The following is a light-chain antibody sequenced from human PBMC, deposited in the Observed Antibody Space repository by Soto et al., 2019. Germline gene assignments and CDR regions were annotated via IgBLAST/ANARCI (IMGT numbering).Light chain of an antibody. CDR1: QSIGYY. J-gene: IGKJ4*01. CDR2: DAS. V-gene: IGKV3-20*01. CDR3: QQYD. Sequence: EIVLTQSPGTLSLSPGERATLSCRASQSIGYYLAWYQEKPGQAPRLLIYDASIRATGVPDRFSGSVSGTDFTLTTTRLEPEDFAVYYCQQYDFGGGTKVDIK.